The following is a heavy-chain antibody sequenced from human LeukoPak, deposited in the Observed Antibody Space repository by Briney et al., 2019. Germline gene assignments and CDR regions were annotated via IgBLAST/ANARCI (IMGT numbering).Heavy chain of an antibody. CDR3: ARVRGTVVVHDAFDI. CDR1: GGTFSSYA. V-gene: IGHV1-69*01. Sequence: ASVKVSCKASGGTFSSYAISWVRQAPGQGLEWMGGIIPIFGTANYAQKFQGRVTITADESTSTAYMELSSLRSEDTAVYYCARVRGTVVVHDAFDIWGQGTMVTVSS. CDR2: IIPIFGTA. D-gene: IGHD3-22*01. J-gene: IGHJ3*02.